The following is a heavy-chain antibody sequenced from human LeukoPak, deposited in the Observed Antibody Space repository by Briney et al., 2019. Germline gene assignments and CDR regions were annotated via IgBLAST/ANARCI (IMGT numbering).Heavy chain of an antibody. D-gene: IGHD3-3*01. Sequence: GGSLRLSCAASGFTFSSYAMSWVRQAPGKGLEWVSAISGSGGSTYYADSVKGRFTISRDNSKNTLYLQMNSLRAEDTHVYYCAKDPLPYDFWSGYWKDYWGQGTLVTVCS. V-gene: IGHV3-23*01. CDR2: ISGSGGST. CDR3: AKDPLPYDFWSGYWKDY. J-gene: IGHJ4*02. CDR1: GFTFSSYA.